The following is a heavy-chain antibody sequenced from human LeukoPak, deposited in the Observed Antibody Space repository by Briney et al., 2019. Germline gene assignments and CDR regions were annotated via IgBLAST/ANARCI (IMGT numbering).Heavy chain of an antibody. CDR3: ARAQYYYDSSGYYYPDYFDY. CDR2: IIPIFGTA. V-gene: IGHV1-69*05. Sequence: GASVKVSCKASGGTFSSYAISWVRQAPGQGLEWMGGIIPIFGTANYAQKFQGSVTITTDESTSTAYMELSSLRSEDTAVYYCARAQYYYDSSGYYYPDYFDYWGQGTLVTVSS. J-gene: IGHJ4*02. D-gene: IGHD3-22*01. CDR1: GGTFSSYA.